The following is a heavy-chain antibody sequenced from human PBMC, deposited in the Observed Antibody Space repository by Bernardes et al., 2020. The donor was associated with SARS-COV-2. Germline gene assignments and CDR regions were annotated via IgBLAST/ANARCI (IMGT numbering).Heavy chain of an antibody. J-gene: IGHJ5*02. CDR3: ARVRAWFDP. CDR2: IYYSGST. V-gene: IGHV4-59*01. Sequence: SETLSLTRTVSGGSISSYYWSWIRQPPGKGLEWIGYIYYSGSTNYNPSLKSRVTISVDTSKNQFSLKLSSVTAADTAVYYCARVRAWFDPWGQGILVTVSS. CDR1: GGSISSYY. D-gene: IGHD3-10*01.